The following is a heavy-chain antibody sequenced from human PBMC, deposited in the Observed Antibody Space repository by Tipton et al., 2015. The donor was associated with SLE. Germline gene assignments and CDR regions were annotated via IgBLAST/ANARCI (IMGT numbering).Heavy chain of an antibody. CDR2: ISTTGIS. V-gene: IGHV4-4*07. J-gene: IGHJ2*01. D-gene: IGHD4-11*01. CDR1: GGSIGTYY. Sequence: TLSLTCTVSGGSIGTYYWSWIRQPAGKGLEWIGRISTTGISNYNHSLKSRVSMSIDTSENQFSLKLNSVTAADTAVYYCAREFLNPVTTVHYYFDLWGRGTLVTVSS. CDR3: AREFLNPVTTVHYYFDL.